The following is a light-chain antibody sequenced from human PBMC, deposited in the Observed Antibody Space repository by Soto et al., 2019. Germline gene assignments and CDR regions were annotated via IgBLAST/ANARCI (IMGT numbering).Light chain of an antibody. J-gene: IGLJ1*01. Sequence: QSVLTQPASVSGSPGQSITISCTGTTNDVGGYNYVSWYQQHPGKAPKLMIYEVTNRPSGVSNRFSGSKSGNTASLTISGLXAEDEADYFCSSFTSTNTVYVFGSGTKVTVL. CDR2: EVT. V-gene: IGLV2-14*01. CDR1: TNDVGGYNY. CDR3: SSFTSTNTVYV.